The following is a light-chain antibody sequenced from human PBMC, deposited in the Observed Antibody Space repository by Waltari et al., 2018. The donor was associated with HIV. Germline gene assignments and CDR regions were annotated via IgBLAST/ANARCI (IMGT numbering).Light chain of an antibody. CDR2: WAS. V-gene: IGKV4-1*01. CDR1: QSVLYSSNNKNY. J-gene: IGKJ4*01. CDR3: QQYYSTPLT. Sequence: DIVMTQSAASLAVSLGPRAPINCKSSQSVLYSSNNKNYLAWYQQKPGQPPKLLIYWASTRESGVPDRFSGSGSGTDFTLTISSLQAEDVAVYYCQQYYSTPLTFGGGTKVEIK.